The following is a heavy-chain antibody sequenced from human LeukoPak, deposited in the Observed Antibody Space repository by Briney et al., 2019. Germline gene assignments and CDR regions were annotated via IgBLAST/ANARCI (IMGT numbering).Heavy chain of an antibody. CDR3: AKWGDYDILTGYYDSDY. D-gene: IGHD3-9*01. V-gene: IGHV3-23*01. CDR2: IVGNGGST. Sequence: GGSLRLSCAASGFTFSNYAMSWVRQAPGKGLERVSAIVGNGGSTYYADSVKGRFTISRDNPKNTLYLQTNSLRAEDTAVYYCAKWGDYDILTGYYDSDYWGQGTLVTVSS. CDR1: GFTFSNYA. J-gene: IGHJ4*02.